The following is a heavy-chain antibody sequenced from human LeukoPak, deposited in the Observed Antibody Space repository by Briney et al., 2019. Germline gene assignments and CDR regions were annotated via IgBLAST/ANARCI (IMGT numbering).Heavy chain of an antibody. CDR1: GFTFSTYW. D-gene: IGHD4-17*01. CDR3: ASDPGNGDPGPFWDY. V-gene: IGHV3-7*01. Sequence: PGGSLRLSCVASGFTFSTYWMSWVRQAPGKGLEWVANINQDGSGRYHVDSVKGRITISRDNAKNSLYLQMNSLRAEDTAVYYCASDPGNGDPGPFWDYWGQGTLVTVSS. J-gene: IGHJ4*02. CDR2: INQDGSGR.